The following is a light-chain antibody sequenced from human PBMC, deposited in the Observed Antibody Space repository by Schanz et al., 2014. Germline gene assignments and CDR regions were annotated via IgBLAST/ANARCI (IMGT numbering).Light chain of an antibody. J-gene: IGKJ1*01. V-gene: IGKV3-11*01. CDR1: QSISSY. Sequence: EIVLTQSPATLSLSPGERATLSCRASQSISSYLAWFQQNPGQAPRLLIYDASKRATGIPARFSGSGSGTDFTLTINSLEPEDFAVYYCQQRSDWPLPWTFGQGTKVEIK. CDR3: QQRSDWPLPWT. CDR2: DAS.